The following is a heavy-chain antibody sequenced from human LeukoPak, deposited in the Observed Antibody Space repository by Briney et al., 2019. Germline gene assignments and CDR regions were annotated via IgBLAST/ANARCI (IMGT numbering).Heavy chain of an antibody. CDR1: GFTFDDYG. J-gene: IGHJ4*02. Sequence: GGSPRLSCAASGFTFDDYGMSWVRQAPGKGLEWVSGINWNGGSTGYADSVKGRFTISRDNAKNSLYLQMNSLRAEDTALYYCARDWRYYYDSSGYYRRAPFDYWGQGTLVTVSS. CDR2: INWNGGST. D-gene: IGHD3-22*01. V-gene: IGHV3-20*04. CDR3: ARDWRYYYDSSGYYRRAPFDY.